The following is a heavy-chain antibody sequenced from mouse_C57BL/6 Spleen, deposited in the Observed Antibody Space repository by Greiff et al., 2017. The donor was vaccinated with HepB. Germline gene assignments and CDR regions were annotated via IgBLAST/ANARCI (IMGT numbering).Heavy chain of an antibody. CDR2: FYPGSGSI. V-gene: IGHV1-62-2*01. CDR3: ARHEENWGGVDY. Sequence: QVHVKQSGAELVKPGASVKLSCKASGYTFTEYTIHWVKQRSGQGLEWIGWFYPGSGSIKYNEKFKDKATLTADKSSSTVYMELSRLTSEDSAVYFCARHEENWGGVDYWGQGTSVTVSS. CDR1: GYTFTEYT. J-gene: IGHJ4*01. D-gene: IGHD4-1*01.